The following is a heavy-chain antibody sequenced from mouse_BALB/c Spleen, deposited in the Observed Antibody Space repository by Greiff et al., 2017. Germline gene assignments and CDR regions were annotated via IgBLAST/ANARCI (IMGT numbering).Heavy chain of an antibody. CDR2: IYPGNVNT. D-gene: IGHD3-1*01. CDR3: ARQALDWYFDV. J-gene: IGHJ1*01. V-gene: IGHV1S56*01. CDR1: GYTFTSYY. Sequence: QVQLQQSGPELVKPGASVRISCKASGYTFTSYYIHWVKQRPGQGLEWIGWIYPGNVNTKYNEKFKGKATLTADKSSSTAYMQLSSLTSEDSAVYFCARQALDWYFDVWGSGTTVTVSS.